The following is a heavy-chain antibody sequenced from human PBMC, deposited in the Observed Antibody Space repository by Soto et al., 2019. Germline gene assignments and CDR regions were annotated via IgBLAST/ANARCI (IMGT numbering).Heavy chain of an antibody. J-gene: IGHJ4*02. V-gene: IGHV3-23*01. CDR1: GFTFSSYN. CDR2: ISGSGGST. D-gene: IGHD2-21*01. CDR3: AKDQVIPEDF. Sequence: GGSLRLSCAASGFTFSSYNMNWVRQAPGKGLEWVSTISGSGGSTYYADSVKGRFTISRDNSRNTLYLQMKNLRDEDTAVYYCAKDQVIPEDFWGQGTPVTVSS.